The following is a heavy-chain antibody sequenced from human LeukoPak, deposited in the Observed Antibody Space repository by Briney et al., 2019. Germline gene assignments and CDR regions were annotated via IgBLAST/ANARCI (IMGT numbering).Heavy chain of an antibody. CDR3: ADQVRGWTSFDY. D-gene: IGHD6-19*01. V-gene: IGHV3-23*01. CDR2: ISGSGGST. Sequence: GGSLSLSCAAAAFTFSSNALSWLRQAPGKGLEWVSAISGSGGSTYYADSVKRRFTISRDNSKNTLYLQMNSLRAEDTAVYYCADQVRGWTSFDYWGQGTLVTVSS. J-gene: IGHJ4*02. CDR1: AFTFSSNA.